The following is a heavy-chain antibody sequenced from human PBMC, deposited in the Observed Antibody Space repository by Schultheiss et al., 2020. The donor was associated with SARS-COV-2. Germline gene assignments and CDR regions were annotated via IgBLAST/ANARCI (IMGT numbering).Heavy chain of an antibody. J-gene: IGHJ4*02. CDR1: GGSISSGDYY. Sequence: SETLSLTCTVSGGSISSGDYYWSWIRQPPGKGLEWIGYIYFSGSTYYSPSLKSRLTMSVDTSKNQFSLRLRSVTASDTAVYFCGRMNLYSFDYWGRGTLVTVSS. CDR3: GRMNLYSFDY. D-gene: IGHD1-14*01. V-gene: IGHV4-30-4*01. CDR2: IYFSGST.